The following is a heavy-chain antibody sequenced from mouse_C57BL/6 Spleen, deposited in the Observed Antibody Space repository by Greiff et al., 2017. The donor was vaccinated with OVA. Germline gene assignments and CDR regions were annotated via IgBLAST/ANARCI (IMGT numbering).Heavy chain of an antibody. CDR3: ARGTYYRYFDV. J-gene: IGHJ1*03. V-gene: IGHV1-18*01. CDR1: GYTFTDYN. CDR2: INPNNGGT. D-gene: IGHD2-12*01. Sequence: VQLQQSGPELVKPGASVKIPCKASGYTFTDYNMDWVKQSHGKSLEWIGDINPNNGGTIYNQKFKGKATLTVDKSSSTAYMELRSLTSEDTAVYYCARGTYYRYFDVWGTGTTVTVSS.